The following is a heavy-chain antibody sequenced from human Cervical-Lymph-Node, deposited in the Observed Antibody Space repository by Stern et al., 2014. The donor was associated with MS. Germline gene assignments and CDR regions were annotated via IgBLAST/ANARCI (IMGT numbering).Heavy chain of an antibody. V-gene: IGHV3-33*05. CDR1: GFPFSGHG. D-gene: IGHD3-22*01. Sequence: VQLVESGGGVVQPGGSLRLSCAASGFPFSGHGLHWVRQAPGKGLEWVALISYDGSKKWYAESVKGRFTISRDSSRNTMFLQMNTLRLEDAAVYYCARDGPNYDHNGRGDAFDVWGQGAMVTVSP. J-gene: IGHJ3*01. CDR2: ISYDGSKK. CDR3: ARDGPNYDHNGRGDAFDV.